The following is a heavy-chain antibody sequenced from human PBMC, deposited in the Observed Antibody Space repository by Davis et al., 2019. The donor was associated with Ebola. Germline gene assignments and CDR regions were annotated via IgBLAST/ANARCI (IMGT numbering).Heavy chain of an antibody. CDR1: GGSISSGGYS. D-gene: IGHD1-1*01. J-gene: IGHJ6*03. CDR2: IYHSGST. CDR3: ARMRTGNYMDV. Sequence: PSETLSLTCAVSGGSISSGGYSWSWIRQPPGKGLEWIGYIYHSGSTYYNPSLKSRVTISVDRSKNRFSLKLSSVTAADTAVYYCARMRTGNYMDVWGKGTTVTVSS. V-gene: IGHV4-30-2*01.